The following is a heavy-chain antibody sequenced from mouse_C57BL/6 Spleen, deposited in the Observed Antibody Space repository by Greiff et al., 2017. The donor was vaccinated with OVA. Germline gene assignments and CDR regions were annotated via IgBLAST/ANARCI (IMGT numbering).Heavy chain of an antibody. CDR2: INYDGSST. J-gene: IGHJ4*01. V-gene: IGHV5-16*01. CDR3: ARYYGSDYYAMDY. D-gene: IGHD1-1*01. Sequence: EVQLVESEGGLVQPGSSMKLSCTASGFTFSDYYMAWVRQVPEKGLEWVANINYDGSSTYYLDSLKSRFIISRDNAKNILYLQMSSLKSEDTATYYCARYYGSDYYAMDYWGQGTSVTVSS. CDR1: GFTFSDYY.